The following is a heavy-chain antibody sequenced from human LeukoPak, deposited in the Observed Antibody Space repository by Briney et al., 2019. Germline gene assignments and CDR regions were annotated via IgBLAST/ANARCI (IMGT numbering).Heavy chain of an antibody. J-gene: IGHJ6*02. CDR2: ISTGTGDT. Sequence: ASVKVSCKPSGYMFTTYGISWVRQAPGQGLEWMGWISTGTGDTNYAQKFQDRVTMTIDTSANTAHMELRSLRSDDTAVYYCARAGAGALLIWFLGDGMDVWGQGNTVTVSS. V-gene: IGHV1-18*01. D-gene: IGHD1-26*01. CDR1: GYMFTTYG. CDR3: ARAGAGALLIWFLGDGMDV.